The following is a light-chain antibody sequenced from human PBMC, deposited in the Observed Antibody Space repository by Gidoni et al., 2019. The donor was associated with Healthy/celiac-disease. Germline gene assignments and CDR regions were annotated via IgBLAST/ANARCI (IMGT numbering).Light chain of an antibody. Sequence: QSVLTQPPSVSGAPGRTVTISCTGSSSNIGAGYDVHWYQQLPGTAPKPLIYGNSNRPSGVPDRFSGSKSGTSASLAITGLQAEDEAEYYFQSYDSSLSVVFGGGTKLTVL. CDR3: QSYDSSLSVV. V-gene: IGLV1-40*01. J-gene: IGLJ2*01. CDR1: SSNIGAGYD. CDR2: GNS.